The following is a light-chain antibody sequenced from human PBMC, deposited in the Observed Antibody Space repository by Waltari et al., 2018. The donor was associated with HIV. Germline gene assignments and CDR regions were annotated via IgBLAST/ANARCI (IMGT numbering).Light chain of an antibody. V-gene: IGLV1-40*01. CDR1: SSNIGAGYD. CDR2: GNT. CDR3: QSYDNSLSGWV. J-gene: IGLJ2*01. Sequence: QSVLTQPPSVSGAPGQRVTISCTGSSSNIGAGYDVHWYRQLPGTAPKVRIYGNTNRPSGVPDRFSGSKSGTSASLAITGLQAEDEADYYCQSYDNSLSGWVFGGGTRLTVL.